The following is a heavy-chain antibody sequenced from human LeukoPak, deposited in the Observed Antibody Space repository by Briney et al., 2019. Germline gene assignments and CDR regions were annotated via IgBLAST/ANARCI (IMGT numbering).Heavy chain of an antibody. J-gene: IGHJ4*02. CDR3: AREGPRGNSQFDY. V-gene: IGHV3-33*01. CDR1: GFAFSSYG. D-gene: IGHD2/OR15-2a*01. CDR2: IWYDGSNK. Sequence: GGSLRLSCAASGFAFSSYGMHWVRQAPGKGLEWVALIWYDGSNKYYADSVKGRLTISRDNSKNTLYLQMNSLRAEDTAVYYCAREGPRGNSQFDYWGQGTLVTVSS.